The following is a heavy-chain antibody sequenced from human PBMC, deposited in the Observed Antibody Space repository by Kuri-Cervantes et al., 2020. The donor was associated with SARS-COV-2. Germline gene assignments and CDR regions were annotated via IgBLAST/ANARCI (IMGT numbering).Heavy chain of an antibody. CDR1: GGSIRSSSFY. D-gene: IGHD1-26*01. J-gene: IGHJ6*03. CDR2: IYYTGDT. Sequence: SETLSLTCSVSGGSIRSSSFYWGWVRQPPGKGLEWIGSIYYTGDTFYNPSLKSRATIPIDTSRSQFSLKLSSVTAADTAVYYCAVSSPGDHYYFVDVWGKGATVTVSS. CDR3: AVSSPGDHYYFVDV. V-gene: IGHV4-39*01.